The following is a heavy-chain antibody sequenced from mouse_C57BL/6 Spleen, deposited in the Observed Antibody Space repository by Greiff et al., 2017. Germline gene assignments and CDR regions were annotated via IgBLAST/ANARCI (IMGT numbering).Heavy chain of an antibody. CDR2: INPNNGGT. V-gene: IGHV1-18*01. J-gene: IGHJ4*01. CDR3: AASSGTPYAMDY. CDR1: GYTFTDYN. Sequence: EVQLQESGPELVKPGASVKIPCKASGYTFTDYNMDWVKQSHGKSLEWIGDINPNNGGTIYNQKFKGKATLTVDKSSSTAYMELRSLTSEDTAVYYCAASSGTPYAMDYWGQGTSVTVSS. D-gene: IGHD3-2*02.